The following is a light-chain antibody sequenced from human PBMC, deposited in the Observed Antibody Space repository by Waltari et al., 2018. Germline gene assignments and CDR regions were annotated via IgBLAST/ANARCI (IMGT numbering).Light chain of an antibody. J-gene: IGKJ2*01. V-gene: IGKV3-20*01. CDR3: QQYGSSPET. CDR1: QSVTSNY. Sequence: EIVLTQSPGTLSLSPGETATLSCRASQSVTSNYLAWYQQRPGQAPRLLIYAASSRATGIPGRFSGSGSDTDFAVTISRLEPEDFAVYYCQQYGSSPETFGQGTKLEIK. CDR2: AAS.